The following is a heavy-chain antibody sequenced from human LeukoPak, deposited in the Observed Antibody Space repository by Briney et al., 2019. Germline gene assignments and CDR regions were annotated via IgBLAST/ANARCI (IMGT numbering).Heavy chain of an antibody. CDR3: AKHRPNYYGSNGHYYKLNGDC. CDR2: ITSSGAAT. J-gene: IGHJ4*02. D-gene: IGHD3-22*01. V-gene: IGHV3-23*01. Sequence: GGSLRLSCAASGFTFSSYAMSWVRQTPGKGLELVSSITSSGAATYYADSVKGRFTISRDNSDNTLYLQMNSLRAEDTAVYYCAKHRPNYYGSNGHYYKLNGDCWGQGTLVTVSS. CDR1: GFTFSSYA.